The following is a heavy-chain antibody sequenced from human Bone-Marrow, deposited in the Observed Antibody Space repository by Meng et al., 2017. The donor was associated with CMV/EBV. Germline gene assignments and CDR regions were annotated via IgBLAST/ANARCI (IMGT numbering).Heavy chain of an antibody. V-gene: IGHV3-74*01. Sequence: RLSCAASGFTFSYNWMHWVRQVPGKGLVWVSRINSDGGSTFYADSVKGRFTISRDNVKNTLYLQMNSLRVEDAAVYYCARQTDWGFDYWGQGTLVTVSS. D-gene: IGHD7-27*01. CDR1: GFTFSYNW. CDR2: INSDGGST. CDR3: ARQTDWGFDY. J-gene: IGHJ4*02.